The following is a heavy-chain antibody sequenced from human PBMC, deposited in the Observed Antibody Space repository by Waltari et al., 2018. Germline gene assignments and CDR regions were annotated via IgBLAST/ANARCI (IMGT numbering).Heavy chain of an antibody. V-gene: IGHV3-30-3*01. CDR3: AREGGLGIGHFDY. CDR2: ISDDGSNK. J-gene: IGHJ4*02. D-gene: IGHD3-9*01. CDR1: GFTFSSYA. Sequence: QVQLVESGGGVVQPGRSLRLSCAASGFTFSSYAMHWVRQAPGKGLEWVAVISDDGSNKYYADSLKGRFTISRDNSKNTVYLQMNSLRAEDTAVYYCAREGGLGIGHFDYWGQGTLVTVSS.